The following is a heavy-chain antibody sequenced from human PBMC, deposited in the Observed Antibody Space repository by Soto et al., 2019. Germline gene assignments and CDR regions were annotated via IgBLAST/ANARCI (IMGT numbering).Heavy chain of an antibody. J-gene: IGHJ4*02. CDR1: GGSISSYY. CDR2: IHYSAST. D-gene: IGHD3-3*01. V-gene: IGHV4-59*01. Sequence: SETLSLTCTVSGGSISSYYWSWIRQPPGKGLEWIGYIHYSASTNYNPSLKSRVNVSLDMSKNQLSLKLNSVTAADTAVYYCARGSGPRPGYWGQGNVVPVSS. CDR3: ARGSGPRPGY.